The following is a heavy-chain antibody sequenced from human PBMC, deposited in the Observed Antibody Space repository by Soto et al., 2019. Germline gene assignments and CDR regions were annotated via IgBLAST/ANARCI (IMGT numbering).Heavy chain of an antibody. CDR3: ARSIVVVTALDY. V-gene: IGHV1-18*01. CDR2: ISAYNGNT. CDR1: GYTFTSYG. J-gene: IGHJ4*02. Sequence: ASVKVSCKASGYTFTSYGISWVRQAPGQGLEWMGWISAYNGNTKNAQKLQGRVTMTTDTSTSTAYMELRSLKSEDTAGYYCARSIVVVTALDYWGQGTLVTVSS. D-gene: IGHD2-21*02.